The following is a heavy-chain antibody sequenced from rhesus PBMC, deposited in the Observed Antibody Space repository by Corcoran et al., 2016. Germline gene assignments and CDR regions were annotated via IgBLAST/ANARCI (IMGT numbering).Heavy chain of an antibody. CDR3: ARVLRDDYVDY. Sequence: QVHLQESGPGLVKPSETLSLTCAISGGSLSSDYWPWIRQPPGEGLEWIGYIFGSSGSTYYKSSLKSRVTISKDTSKNQFSLKLSSGTAADTAVYYCARVLRDDYVDYWGQGVLVTVSS. V-gene: IGHV4S7*01. CDR2: IFGSSGST. J-gene: IGHJ4*01. CDR1: GGSLSSDY. D-gene: IGHD3-9*01.